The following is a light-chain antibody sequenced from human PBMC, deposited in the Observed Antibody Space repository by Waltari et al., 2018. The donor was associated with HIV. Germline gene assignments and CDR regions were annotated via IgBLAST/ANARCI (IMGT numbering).Light chain of an antibody. CDR1: SSNIGAGYD. V-gene: IGLV1-40*01. J-gene: IGLJ3*02. CDR2: GNS. CDR3: QSYDSTGV. Sequence: QSVLTQPPSVSGAPGQRVTISCTGSSSNIGAGYDVHWYQQLPGTAPKLLIYGNSNRPSGVPDRFSVSKSGTSASLAITGLQAEDEADYYCQSYDSTGVFGGGTKLTVL.